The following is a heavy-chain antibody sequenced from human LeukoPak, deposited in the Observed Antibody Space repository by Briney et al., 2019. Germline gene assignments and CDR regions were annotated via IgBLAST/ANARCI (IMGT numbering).Heavy chain of an antibody. D-gene: IGHD2-2*01. Sequence: SETLSLTCTVSGGSISSYYWSWIRQPAGKGLEWIGRIYTSGSTNYNPSLKSRVTISVDTSKNQFSLKLSSVTAADTAVYYCARDCSSTSCYHAFDIWGQGTMVTVSS. CDR3: ARDCSSTSCYHAFDI. J-gene: IGHJ3*02. V-gene: IGHV4-4*07. CDR2: IYTSGST. CDR1: GGSISSYY.